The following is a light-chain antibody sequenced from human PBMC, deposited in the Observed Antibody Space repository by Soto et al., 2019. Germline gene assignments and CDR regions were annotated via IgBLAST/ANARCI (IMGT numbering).Light chain of an antibody. J-gene: IGLJ2*01. CDR2: YDS. Sequence: SYELTQPPSVSVAPGKTAGITCGGNNIGTKSVHWYQQKPGQAPVLVINYDSDRPSGIPERFSGSNSGRTATLTISRVEAGDEADYYCQVWDSSGDHPVFGGGTKLTVL. V-gene: IGLV3-21*04. CDR1: NIGTKS. CDR3: QVWDSSGDHPV.